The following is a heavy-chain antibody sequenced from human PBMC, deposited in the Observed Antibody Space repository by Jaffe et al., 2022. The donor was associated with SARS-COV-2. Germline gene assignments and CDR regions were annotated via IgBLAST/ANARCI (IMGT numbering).Heavy chain of an antibody. CDR1: GGSISSSNW. D-gene: IGHD3-3*01. CDR2: IYHSGST. J-gene: IGHJ6*02. V-gene: IGHV4-4*02. CDR3: AGHSDYDFWSGYYLRYGMDV. Sequence: QVQLQESGPGLVKPSGTLSLTCAVSGGSISSSNWWSWVRQPPGKGLEWIGEIYHSGSTNYNPSLKSRVTISVDKSKNQFSLKLSSVTAADTAVYYCAGHSDYDFWSGYYLRYGMDVWGQGTTVTVSS.